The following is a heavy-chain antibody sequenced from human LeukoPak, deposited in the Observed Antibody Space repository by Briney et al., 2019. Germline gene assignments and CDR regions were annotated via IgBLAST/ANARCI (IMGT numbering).Heavy chain of an antibody. CDR1: GFTFSSYS. J-gene: IGHJ4*02. D-gene: IGHD3-10*01. CDR3: ARDKAMVRRVIGY. Sequence: PGGSLRLSCAASGFTFSSYSMNWVRQAPGKGLEWVSSISSSSSYIYYADSVKGRFTISRDNAKNSLYLQMNSLRAEDTAVYYCARDKAMVRRVIGYWGQGTLVTVSS. CDR2: ISSSSSYI. V-gene: IGHV3-21*01.